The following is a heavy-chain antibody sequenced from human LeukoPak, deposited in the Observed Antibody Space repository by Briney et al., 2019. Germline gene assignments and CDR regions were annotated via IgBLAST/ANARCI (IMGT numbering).Heavy chain of an antibody. Sequence: SETLSLTCAVSGYSISSGYYWGWIPQPPGKGLEWIGSIYHSGSTYYNPSLKSRVTISVDTSKNQFSLKLSSVTAADTAVYYCARLDTAMGPFDYWGQGTLVTVSS. CDR3: ARLDTAMGPFDY. V-gene: IGHV4-38-2*01. CDR1: GYSISSGYY. CDR2: IYHSGST. D-gene: IGHD5-18*01. J-gene: IGHJ4*02.